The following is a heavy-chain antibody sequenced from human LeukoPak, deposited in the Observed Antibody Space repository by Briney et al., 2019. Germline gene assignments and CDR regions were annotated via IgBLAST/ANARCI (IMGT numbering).Heavy chain of an antibody. CDR3: ARQIQLWGFDY. CDR1: GVSISRYY. Sequence: SETLSLTCTVSGVSISRYYWSWIRQPPGKGLDGIGYIYYSGSTNYNPSLKSRVTISVDTSKHQFSLTLSSVTAADTAVYYCARQIQLWGFDYWGQGTLVTVSS. V-gene: IGHV4-59*08. CDR2: IYYSGST. J-gene: IGHJ4*02. D-gene: IGHD5-18*01.